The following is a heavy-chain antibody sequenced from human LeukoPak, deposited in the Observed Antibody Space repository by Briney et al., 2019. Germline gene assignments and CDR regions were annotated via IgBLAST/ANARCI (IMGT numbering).Heavy chain of an antibody. D-gene: IGHD4-11*01. CDR2: INSDGSST. J-gene: IGHJ4*02. CDR1: GFTFSSYW. CDR3: ARTPAYTVTTYFDY. V-gene: IGHV3-74*01. Sequence: GGSLRLSCAASGFTFSSYWMHWARQAPGKGRVWVSRINSDGSSTSYADSVRGRFTISRDNAKQSLYLQMNSLRAEGTAVYYCARTPAYTVTTYFDYWGQGTLVTVSP.